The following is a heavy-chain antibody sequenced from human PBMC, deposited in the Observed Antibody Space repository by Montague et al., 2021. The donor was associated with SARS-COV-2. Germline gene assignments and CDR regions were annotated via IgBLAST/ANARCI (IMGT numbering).Heavy chain of an antibody. CDR1: GDSVSSNSAT. V-gene: IGHV6-1*01. Sequence: CAISGDSVSSNSATWNWIRQSPSGGLEWLRRTYYGSMWKSDYARSVKSRVAINPDTSKNQFSLQLSSVIPEDTALYYCVRGIEAAGSYDYWGQGTLVTVSS. D-gene: IGHD6-13*01. CDR3: VRGIEAAGSYDY. J-gene: IGHJ4*02. CDR2: TYYGSMWKS.